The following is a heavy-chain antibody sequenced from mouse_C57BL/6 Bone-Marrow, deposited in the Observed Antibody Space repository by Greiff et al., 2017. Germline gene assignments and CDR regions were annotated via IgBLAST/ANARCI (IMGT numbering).Heavy chain of an antibody. CDR1: GYTFTSYT. J-gene: IGHJ3*01. CDR2: INPSSGYT. Sequence: QVQLKASGAELARPGASVTMSCKASGYTFTSYTMHWVKQRPGQGLEWIGYINPSSGYTKYNQKFKDKATLTADKSSSTAYMQLSSLTSEDSAVYYGAGRDYYGSSPFAYWGQGTLVTVSA. V-gene: IGHV1-4*01. D-gene: IGHD1-1*01. CDR3: AGRDYYGSSPFAY.